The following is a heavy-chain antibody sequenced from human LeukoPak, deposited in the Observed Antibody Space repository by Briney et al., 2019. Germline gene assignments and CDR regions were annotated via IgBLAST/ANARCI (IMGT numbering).Heavy chain of an antibody. D-gene: IGHD4-17*01. CDR3: ARFTVTERYFDL. Sequence: SVKVSCKASGGTFSSYAISWVRQAPGQGLEWMGGIIPIFGTANYAQKFRGRVTITADKSTSTAYMELSSLRSEDTAVYYCARFTVTERYFDLWGRGTLVTVSS. J-gene: IGHJ2*01. CDR2: IIPIFGTA. CDR1: GGTFSSYA. V-gene: IGHV1-69*06.